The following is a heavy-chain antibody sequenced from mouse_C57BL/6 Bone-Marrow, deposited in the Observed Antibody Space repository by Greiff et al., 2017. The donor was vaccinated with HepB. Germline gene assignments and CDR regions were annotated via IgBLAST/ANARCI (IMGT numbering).Heavy chain of an antibody. V-gene: IGHV1-5*01. D-gene: IGHD3-2*02. CDR1: GYTFTSYW. Sequence: EVQLVESGTVLARPGASVKMSCKTSGYTFTSYWMHWVKQRPGQGLEWIGAIYPGNSDTSYNQKFKGKAKLNAVTSASTAYMELSSLTNEDSAVYYCTRRQLRLLYFDYWGQGTTLTVSS. CDR2: IYPGNSDT. CDR3: TRRQLRLLYFDY. J-gene: IGHJ2*01.